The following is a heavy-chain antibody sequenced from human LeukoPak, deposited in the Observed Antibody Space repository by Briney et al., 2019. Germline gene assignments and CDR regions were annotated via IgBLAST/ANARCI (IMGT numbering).Heavy chain of an antibody. CDR2: ISSSSSYI. CDR3: ARGSHISSWSDFDY. D-gene: IGHD6-13*01. CDR1: GFTFSSYS. J-gene: IGHJ4*02. V-gene: IGHV3-21*01. Sequence: PGGSLRLSCAASGFTFSSYSMNWVRQAPGKGLEWVSSISSSSSYIYYADSVKGRFTISRDNAKNSPYLQMNSLRAEDTAVYYCARGSHISSWSDFDYWGQGTLVTVSS.